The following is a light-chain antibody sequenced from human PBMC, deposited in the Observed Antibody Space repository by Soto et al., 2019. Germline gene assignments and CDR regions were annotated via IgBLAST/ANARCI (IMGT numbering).Light chain of an antibody. CDR3: QQYNNWPPRGA. CDR1: ESVSSN. CDR2: GAS. J-gene: IGKJ1*01. Sequence: IVITQSPATLSVSPGERATLSCRASESVSSNLAWYQQKPGQAPRLLIYGASTRATGIPARFSGSGSGTEFTLTISSLQSEDFAVYYCQQYNNWPPRGAFGQGTKVDIK. V-gene: IGKV3-15*01.